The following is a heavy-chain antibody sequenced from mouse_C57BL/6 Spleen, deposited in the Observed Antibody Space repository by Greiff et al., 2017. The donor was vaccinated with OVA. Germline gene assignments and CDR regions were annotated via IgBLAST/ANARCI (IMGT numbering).Heavy chain of an antibody. CDR2: ISDGGSYT. CDR1: GFTFSSYA. D-gene: IGHD3-2*02. Sequence: EVQLVESGGGLVKPGGSLKLSCAASGFTFSSYAMSWVRQTPEKRLEWVATISDGGSYTYYPDNVKGRFTISRDNAKNNLYLQMSHLKSEDTAMYYCARDRSSGYVGYFDYWGQGTTLTVSS. V-gene: IGHV5-4*01. CDR3: ARDRSSGYVGYFDY. J-gene: IGHJ2*01.